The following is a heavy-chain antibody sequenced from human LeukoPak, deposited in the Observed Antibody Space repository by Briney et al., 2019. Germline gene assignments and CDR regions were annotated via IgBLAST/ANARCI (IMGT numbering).Heavy chain of an antibody. CDR2: INPNSGGT. D-gene: IGHD3-22*01. CDR1: GYTFTSYD. J-gene: IGHJ4*02. Sequence: ASVKVSCKASGYTFTSYDINWVRQAPGQGLEWVGWINPNSGGTNYAQKFQGRVTMTRDTSISTAYMELSRLRSDDTAMYYCARAGSSYYYDSSGYYGFDYWGQGTLVTVSS. V-gene: IGHV1-2*02. CDR3: ARAGSSYYYDSSGYYGFDY.